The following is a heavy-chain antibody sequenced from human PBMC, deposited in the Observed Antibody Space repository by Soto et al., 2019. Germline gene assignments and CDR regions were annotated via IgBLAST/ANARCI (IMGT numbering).Heavy chain of an antibody. D-gene: IGHD1-26*01. CDR2: IGDSGAST. CDR3: AKGVELDV. J-gene: IGHJ6*04. CDR1: GFSFSSFA. V-gene: IGHV3-23*01. Sequence: EVLLLESGGGLVQPGGSLRLSCEASGFSFSSFAMNWVRQAPGKGLEWVSAIGDSGASTYYADSVKGRFTISTDNSRNTLYLQLNSLSAEDTAVYYCAKGVELDVWGNGTTVSVSS.